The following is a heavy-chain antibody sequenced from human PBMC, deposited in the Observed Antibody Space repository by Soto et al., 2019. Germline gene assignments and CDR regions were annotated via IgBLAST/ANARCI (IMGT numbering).Heavy chain of an antibody. V-gene: IGHV4-38-2*01. Sequence: SETLSLTCAVSGYPISSGYYWGWIRQPPGKGLEWIGIIHHSGSTYYNPSLRSRITISIDTSKNQFSLKMPSVTDADTAVYYCARSSGYVPGGYWGQGILVTVSS. CDR1: GYPISSGYY. CDR3: ARSSGYVPGGY. J-gene: IGHJ4*02. CDR2: IHHSGST. D-gene: IGHD5-12*01.